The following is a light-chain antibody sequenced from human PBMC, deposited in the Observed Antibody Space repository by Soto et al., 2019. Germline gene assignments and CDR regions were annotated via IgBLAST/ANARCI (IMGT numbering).Light chain of an antibody. CDR2: GAS. CDR1: RDISNS. J-gene: IGKJ1*01. CDR3: QQTSACPRT. V-gene: IGKV1-12*01. Sequence: DIQMTQSPSSVSASVGDRLTITCRASRDISNSLAWYQQTPGKVPKLLLRGASSLHRGVPSRFSGGGAGTEFTLTISSLQPEDVATYYCQQTSACPRTFGQGTKVDIK.